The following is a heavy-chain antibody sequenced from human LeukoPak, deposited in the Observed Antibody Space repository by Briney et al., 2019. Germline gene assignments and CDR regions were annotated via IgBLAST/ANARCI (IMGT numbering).Heavy chain of an antibody. J-gene: IGHJ6*04. D-gene: IGHD6-19*01. CDR2: ISYDGNNK. CDR1: GCTLSSYA. V-gene: IGHV3-30*04. CDR3: ARDIAVARGYYYYGMDV. Sequence: GRSLRLSCAASGCTLSSYAMHWVRHAPGKGLEWGAVISYDGNNKYYADSVKGRFTISRDNSKNTLYLQMNSLRAEDTAVYYCARDIAVARGYYYYGMDVWGEGTTVTVSS.